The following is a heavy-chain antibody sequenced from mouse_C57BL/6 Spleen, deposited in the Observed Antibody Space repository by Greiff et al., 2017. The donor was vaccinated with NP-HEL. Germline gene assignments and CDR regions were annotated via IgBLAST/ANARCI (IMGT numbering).Heavy chain of an antibody. CDR3: ARSGGSSRGFAY. CDR2: IYPRSGNT. V-gene: IGHV1-81*01. Sequence: QVQLKESGAELARPGASVKLSCKASGYTFTSYGISWVKQRTGQGLEWIGEIYPRSGNTYYNEKFKGKATLTADKSSSTAYMELRSLTSEDSAVYFCARSGGSSRGFAYWGQGTLVTVSA. J-gene: IGHJ3*01. CDR1: GYTFTSYG. D-gene: IGHD1-1*01.